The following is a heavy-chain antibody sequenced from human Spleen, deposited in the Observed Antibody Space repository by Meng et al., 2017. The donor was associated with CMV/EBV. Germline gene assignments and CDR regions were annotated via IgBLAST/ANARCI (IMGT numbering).Heavy chain of an antibody. CDR1: GYSFTSYG. CDR2: ISAYNDDT. J-gene: IGHJ6*02. CDR3: AIWDCTSTSWYGFYYFGMDI. D-gene: IGHD2-2*01. V-gene: IGHV1-18*01. Sequence: ASVKVSCKASGYSFTSYGISWMRQAPGQGLEWMGWISAYNDDTNYMQKFQGRVTMTRDTSTTTAYLELRILRSDDTAVYYCAIWDCTSTSWYGFYYFGMDIWGQGTTVTVSS.